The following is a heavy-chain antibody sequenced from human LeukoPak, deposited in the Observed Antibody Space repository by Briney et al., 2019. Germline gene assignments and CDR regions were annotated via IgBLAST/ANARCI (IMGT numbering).Heavy chain of an antibody. CDR2: IYYSGST. J-gene: IGHJ4*02. CDR3: APAWKSVDY. Sequence: SETLSLTCTVSGGSISSSSYYWGWIRQPPGKGLEWIGSIYYSGSTYHNPSVKSRVTISVDTSKNQFSLKLSSVTAAGTAVYYCAPAWKSVDYWGQGTLVTVSS. D-gene: IGHD1-1*01. V-gene: IGHV4-39*01. CDR1: GGSISSSSYY.